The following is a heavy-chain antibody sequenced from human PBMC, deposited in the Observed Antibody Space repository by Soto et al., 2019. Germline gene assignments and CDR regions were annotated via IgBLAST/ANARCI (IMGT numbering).Heavy chain of an antibody. J-gene: IGHJ5*02. CDR3: AREGALKPCSS. V-gene: IGHV3-21*01. CDR2: ISGSSIYI. CDR1: GFTVSNYN. D-gene: IGHD2-8*01. Sequence: LRLSCVAPGFTVSNYNMNWVRQAPGKGLEWVSHISGSSIYIHYADSVRGRFTISRDNAKNSVYLQMDSLRVEDTAVYYCAREGALKPCSSWGQGALVTVSS.